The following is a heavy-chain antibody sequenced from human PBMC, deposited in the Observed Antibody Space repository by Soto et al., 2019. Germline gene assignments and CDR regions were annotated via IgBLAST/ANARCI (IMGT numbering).Heavy chain of an antibody. J-gene: IGHJ6*03. Sequence: SETLSLTCAVSGGSIDTFYWSWIRQPPGKGLEWFGYIYYSGTTNYNPSLKSRVTISLDTSKNQFSLKLSSLTAADTAVYYCARLGGGSSSVYYYYMDVWGRGTTVTVSS. D-gene: IGHD2-2*01. CDR2: IYYSGTT. CDR1: GGSIDTFY. CDR3: ARLGGGSSSVYYYYMDV. V-gene: IGHV4-59*01.